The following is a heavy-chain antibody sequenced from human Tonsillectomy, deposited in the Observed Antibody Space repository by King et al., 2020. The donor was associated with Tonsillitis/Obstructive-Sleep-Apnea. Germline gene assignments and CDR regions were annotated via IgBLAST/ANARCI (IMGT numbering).Heavy chain of an antibody. CDR2: IRAYNGNT. Sequence: QLVQSGAEVKRPGASVKVSCKASGYTFSSYGISWVRQAPGQGLEWMGWIRAYNGNTNYAQKLQGRVTTTIDTSTSTAYMELRSLRSDDTAVYYCARVLGIRNAFDIWGQGTMVTVSS. D-gene: IGHD7-27*01. CDR1: GYTFSSYG. CDR3: ARVLGIRNAFDI. V-gene: IGHV1-18*01. J-gene: IGHJ3*02.